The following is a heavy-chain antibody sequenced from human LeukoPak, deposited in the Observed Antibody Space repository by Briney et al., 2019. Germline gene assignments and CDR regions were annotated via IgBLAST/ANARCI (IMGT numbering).Heavy chain of an antibody. CDR3: TTDPALTPSTAIYYFDY. D-gene: IGHD1-1*01. J-gene: IGHJ4*02. CDR2: IKSKTDGGTT. CDR1: GFTFSNAW. Sequence: GGSLRLSCAASGFTFSNAWMSWVRQAPGKGLEWVGRIKSKTDGGTTDYAAPVKGRFTISRDDSKNTLYLQMNSLKTEDTAVYYCTTDPALTPSTAIYYFDYWGQGTLVTVSS. V-gene: IGHV3-15*01.